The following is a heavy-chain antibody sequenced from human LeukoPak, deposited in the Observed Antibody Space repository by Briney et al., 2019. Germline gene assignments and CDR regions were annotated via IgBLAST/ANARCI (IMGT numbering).Heavy chain of an antibody. CDR3: ARQTAMGRSGDY. J-gene: IGHJ4*02. CDR1: GFTFSSYA. V-gene: IGHV3-23*01. D-gene: IGHD5-18*01. CDR2: ISGSGGST. Sequence: PGGSLRLSCAASGFTFSSYAMSWVRQAPGKGLEWVSAISGSGGSTYYADSVKGRFTISRDNSKNTLYLQMNSLRAEDTAVYYCARQTAMGRSGDYWGQGTLVTVSS.